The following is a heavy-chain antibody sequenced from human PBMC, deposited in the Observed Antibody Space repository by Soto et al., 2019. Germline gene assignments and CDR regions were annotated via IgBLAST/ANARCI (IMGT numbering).Heavy chain of an antibody. CDR3: ATAVASFDY. Sequence: XTLSLPCTVSGXTSTVSSHYWSLIRQPPGKGLEWIGYIYYSGNTDYNPSLKSRVTISLDTSRNQFSMKLNSVTAADTAVYFCATAVASFDYWGQGTLDTVSS. V-gene: IGHV4-59*02. CDR1: GXTSTVSSHY. J-gene: IGHJ4*02. CDR2: IYYSGNT. D-gene: IGHD5-12*01.